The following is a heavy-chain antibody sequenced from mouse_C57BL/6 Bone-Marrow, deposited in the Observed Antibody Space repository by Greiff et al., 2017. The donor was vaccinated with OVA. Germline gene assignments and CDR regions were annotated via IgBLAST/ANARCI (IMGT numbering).Heavy chain of an antibody. CDR2: IDPENGDT. D-gene: IGHD2-5*01. V-gene: IGHV14-4*01. Sequence: EVMLVESGAELVRPGASVKLSCTASGFNIKDDYMHWVKQRPEQGLEWIGWIDPENGDTEYASKFQGKAPITADTSSNTAYLQLSSLTSEDTAVYYCTTGNYSNYGGFAYWGQGTLVTVSA. J-gene: IGHJ3*01. CDR1: GFNIKDDY. CDR3: TTGNYSNYGGFAY.